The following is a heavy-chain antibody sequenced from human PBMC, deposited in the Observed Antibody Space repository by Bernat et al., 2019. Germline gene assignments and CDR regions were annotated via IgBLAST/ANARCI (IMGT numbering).Heavy chain of an antibody. CDR3: ARDEQSSRRWYSLVIGY. J-gene: IGHJ4*02. CDR1: GFTFSSYA. V-gene: IGHV3-30-3*01. CDR2: ISYDGSNK. Sequence: QVQLVESGGGVVQPGRSLRLSCAASGFTFSSYAMHWVRQAPGKGLEWVAVISYDGSNKYYADSVKGRFTISRDNSKNTLYLQMNSLRAEDTAVYYCARDEQSSRRWYSLVIGYWGQGTMVTV. D-gene: IGHD6-13*01.